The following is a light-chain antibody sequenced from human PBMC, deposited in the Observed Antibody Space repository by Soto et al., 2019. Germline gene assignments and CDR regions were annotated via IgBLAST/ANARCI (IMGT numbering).Light chain of an antibody. J-gene: IGKJ1*01. Sequence: EIVMTQSPATLSLSPGEISTLSGRSSQSITRNLAWYQQSPGQAPRLLIYGASTRATGIPARFSGSGSGTEFTLTINSLQSEDFAVYYCQQYNNWPMWTFGQGTKVDIK. CDR2: GAS. CDR1: QSITRN. V-gene: IGKV3-15*01. CDR3: QQYNNWPMWT.